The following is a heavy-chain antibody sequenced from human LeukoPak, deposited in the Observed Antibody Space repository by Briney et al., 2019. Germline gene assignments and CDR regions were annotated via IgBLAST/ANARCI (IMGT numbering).Heavy chain of an antibody. CDR2: IYYSGST. V-gene: IGHV4-39*07. D-gene: IGHD6-19*01. Sequence: SETLSLTCTVSGGSLSSSSYYWGWIRQPPGKGLEWIGSIYYSGSTYYNPSLKSRVTISVDTSKNQFSLKLSSVTAADTAVYYCARDWYSSGWYELVWGQGTLVTVSS. CDR1: GGSLSSSSYY. CDR3: ARDWYSSGWYELV. J-gene: IGHJ4*02.